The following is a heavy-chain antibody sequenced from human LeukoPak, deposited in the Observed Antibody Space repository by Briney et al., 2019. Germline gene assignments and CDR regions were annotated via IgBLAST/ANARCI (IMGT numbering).Heavy chain of an antibody. CDR1: GGSISSYY. CDR3: VRDGGFFDVDY. Sequence: PSETLSLTCTVSGGSISSYYWSWIRQPPGKGLEWIGYIYYSGSTNYNPSLKSRVTISVDTSKNQFSLKLSSVTAADTAVYYCVRDGGFFDVDYWGQGTLVTVSS. CDR2: IYYSGST. J-gene: IGHJ4*02. D-gene: IGHD3-9*01. V-gene: IGHV4-59*01.